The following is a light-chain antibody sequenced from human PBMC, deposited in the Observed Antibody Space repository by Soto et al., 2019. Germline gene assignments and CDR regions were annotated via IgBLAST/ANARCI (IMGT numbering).Light chain of an antibody. J-gene: IGLJ3*02. CDR3: ATWDDSLSGWV. V-gene: IGLV1-47*01. Sequence: QPVLTQPPSASGTPGQRVTISCSGSSSNIGSNYVYWYQQFPGTAPKLLIYMDNQRPLGVPDRFSGSKSGTSASLAISGLRSEGEADYYCATWDDSLSGWVFGGGTKVTVL. CDR2: MDN. CDR1: SSNIGSNY.